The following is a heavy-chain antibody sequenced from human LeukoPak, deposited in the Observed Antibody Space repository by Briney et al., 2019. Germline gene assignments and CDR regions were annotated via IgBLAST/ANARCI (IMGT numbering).Heavy chain of an antibody. CDR3: ARHYGGWRTFDY. D-gene: IGHD6-19*01. J-gene: IGHJ4*02. V-gene: IGHV4-39*01. CDR2: IYYSGSA. Sequence: SETLSLTCTVSGGSISSSSYYWGWIRQPPGKGLEWIGCIYYSGSAYYNPSLKSRVTISVDTSKNQFSLKLSSVTAADTAVYYCARHYGGWRTFDYWGQGTLVTVSS. CDR1: GGSISSSSYY.